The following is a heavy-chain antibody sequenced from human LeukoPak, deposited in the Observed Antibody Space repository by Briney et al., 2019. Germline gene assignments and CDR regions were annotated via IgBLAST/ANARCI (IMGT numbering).Heavy chain of an antibody. D-gene: IGHD3-3*01. CDR3: ARDAVDSWSGHNIDY. CDR1: GFTFSSYS. CDR2: ISSSSSYI. J-gene: IGHJ4*02. V-gene: IGHV3-21*01. Sequence: GGSLRLSCAASGFTFSSYSMNWVRQAPWQGLEWVSSISSSSSYIYYADSVKGRFTISRDNAKNSLYLQMNSLTAEDTAVDYCARDAVDSWSGHNIDYWGQGTLVTVSS.